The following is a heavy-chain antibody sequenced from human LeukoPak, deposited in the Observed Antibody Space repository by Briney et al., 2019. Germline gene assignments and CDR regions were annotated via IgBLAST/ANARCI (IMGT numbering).Heavy chain of an antibody. CDR3: AKAGYCSGGSCYGFDY. CDR1: GFTFSSYA. J-gene: IGHJ4*02. Sequence: PGGSLRLSCAASGFTFSSYAMSWVRQAPGKRLEWVSGISGSGGIAYYADSVKGRFTISRDNSRNSLYLQMNSLRAEDTAVYYCAKAGYCSGGSCYGFDYWGQGTLLTVSS. CDR2: ISGSGGIA. D-gene: IGHD2-15*01. V-gene: IGHV3-23*01.